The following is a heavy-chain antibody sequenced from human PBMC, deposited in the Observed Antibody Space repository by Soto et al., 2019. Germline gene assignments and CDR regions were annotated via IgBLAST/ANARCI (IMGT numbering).Heavy chain of an antibody. CDR1: GFSFSNYA. CDR3: AKAPSPYYYYTMDV. CDR2: ISFAGNDK. Sequence: QVQLVESGGGVVQPGRSLRLSCAASGFSFSNYAMHWVRRAPGKGLEWVAVISFAGNDKYYVDTVKGRFTISRDNPKNTLFLQMNCLRTEDTAVYYCAKAPSPYYYYTMDVWGQGTTVTVSS. V-gene: IGHV3-30*18. J-gene: IGHJ6*02.